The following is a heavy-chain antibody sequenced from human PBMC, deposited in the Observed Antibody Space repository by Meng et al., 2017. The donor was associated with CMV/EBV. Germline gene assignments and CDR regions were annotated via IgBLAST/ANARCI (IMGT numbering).Heavy chain of an antibody. D-gene: IGHD3-22*01. CDR1: GGTFSSYA. CDR2: IIPIFGTA. V-gene: IGHV1-69*05. J-gene: IGHJ3*02. Sequence: SVKVSCKASGGTFSSYAISWVRQAPGQGLEWMRGIIPIFGTANYAQKFQGRVTITTDESTSTAYMELSSLRSEDTAVYYCAGTYYYDSSGYYYSAFDIWGQGTMVTVSS. CDR3: AGTYYYDSSGYYYSAFDI.